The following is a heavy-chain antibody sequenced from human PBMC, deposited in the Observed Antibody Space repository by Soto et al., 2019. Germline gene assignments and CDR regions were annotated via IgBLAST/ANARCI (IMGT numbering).Heavy chain of an antibody. J-gene: IGHJ3*02. CDR1: GGSISSSSYY. CDR2: IYYSGST. V-gene: IGHV4-39*01. D-gene: IGHD4-17*01. CDR3: ARAENYGGAEDAFDI. Sequence: PSETLSLTCTVSGGSISSSSYYWGWIRQPPGKGLEWIGSIYYSGSTYYNPSLKSRVTISVDTSKNQFSLKLISVTAADTAVYYCARAENYGGAEDAFDIWGQGTMVTVSS.